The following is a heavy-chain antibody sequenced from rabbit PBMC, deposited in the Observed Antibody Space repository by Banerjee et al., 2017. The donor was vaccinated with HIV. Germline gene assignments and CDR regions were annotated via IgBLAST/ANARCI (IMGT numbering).Heavy chain of an antibody. CDR2: IDAGGGSGGRT. D-gene: IGHD2-1*01. V-gene: IGHV1S45*01. J-gene: IGHJ4*01. CDR1: GIDFSTW. Sequence: QEQLVESGGGLVKPEGSLTLTCKASGIDFSTWMCWVRQAPGKGLEWIACIDAGGGSGGRTDYASWAKGRFTISKTSSTTVTLQMTSLTAADTATYFCAREHTYADYGDFNLWGPGTLVTVS. CDR3: AREHTYADYGDFNL.